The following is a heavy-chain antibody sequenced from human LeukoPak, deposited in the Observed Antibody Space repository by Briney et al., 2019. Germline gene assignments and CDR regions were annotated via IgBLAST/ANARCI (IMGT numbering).Heavy chain of an antibody. Sequence: SETLSLTCTASGGSISSSSAYWVWIRQPPGKGLEWIGSIYYSKNTYYNPSLKSRVTISADTSKNQFSLTLGSVSATDTAVYYCVSPRGFSYGYFDYWGQGTLVTVSS. D-gene: IGHD5-18*01. V-gene: IGHV4-39*01. J-gene: IGHJ4*02. CDR2: IYYSKNT. CDR3: VSPRGFSYGYFDY. CDR1: GGSISSSSAY.